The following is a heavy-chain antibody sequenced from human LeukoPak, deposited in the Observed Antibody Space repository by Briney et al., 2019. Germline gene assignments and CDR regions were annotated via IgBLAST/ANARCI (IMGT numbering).Heavy chain of an antibody. CDR1: GYTFTGYY. J-gene: IGHJ4*02. Sequence: ASVKVSCKASGYTFTGYYMHWVRQATGQGLEWMGWMNPNSGNTGYAQKFQGRVTMTTNTSIRTAYMELSSLRSEDTAVYYCARGIQNYYDSSGYYYRFDYWGQGTLVTVSS. CDR3: ARGIQNYYDSSGYYYRFDY. V-gene: IGHV1-8*02. D-gene: IGHD3-22*01. CDR2: MNPNSGNT.